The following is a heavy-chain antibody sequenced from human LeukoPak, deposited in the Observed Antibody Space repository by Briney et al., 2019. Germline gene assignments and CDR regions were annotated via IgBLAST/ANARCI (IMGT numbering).Heavy chain of an antibody. J-gene: IGHJ4*02. Sequence: GESLKISCKGSGYNFNTYWIGWVRQMPGKGLEWIGIIFPGDSDTSYGQSFQGQVTISVEKSSNTAYLQWSRLKASDTAMYYCARRFGERLYSNNDAFDSWGQGTLVTVSS. D-gene: IGHD4-11*01. V-gene: IGHV5-51*01. CDR3: ARRFGERLYSNNDAFDS. CDR1: GYNFNTYW. CDR2: IFPGDSDT.